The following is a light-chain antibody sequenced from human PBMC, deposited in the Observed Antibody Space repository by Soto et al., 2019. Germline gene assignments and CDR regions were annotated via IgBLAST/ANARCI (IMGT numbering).Light chain of an antibody. CDR1: QSVRSSF. Sequence: EIVLTQSPGTLSLSPGERATLSCRASQSVRSSFLAWYQQKPGQAPRLLIYDISSRATGIPDRFSGSGSGTDFTLTISRLEPEDFAVFYCQQYSSYPLTFGGGTKVEIK. J-gene: IGKJ4*01. CDR3: QQYSSYPLT. CDR2: DIS. V-gene: IGKV3-20*01.